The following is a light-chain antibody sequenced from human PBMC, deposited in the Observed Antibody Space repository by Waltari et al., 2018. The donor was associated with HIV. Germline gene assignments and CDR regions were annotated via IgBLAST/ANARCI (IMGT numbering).Light chain of an antibody. Sequence: DIVMTQSPDPLAVFLGERATTRCKSSQSVVCNTNSSSYLAWYQQKPGQPPRLLIYWASSRDSGVPDRFSGSGSGTDFTLTISSLQAEDVAVYYCQQYDTTPSLTFGGGTKVEIK. V-gene: IGKV4-1*01. CDR1: QSVVCNTNSSSY. CDR3: QQYDTTPSLT. CDR2: WAS. J-gene: IGKJ4*01.